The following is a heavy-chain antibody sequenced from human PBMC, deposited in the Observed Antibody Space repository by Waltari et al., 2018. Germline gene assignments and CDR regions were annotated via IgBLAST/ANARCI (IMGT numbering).Heavy chain of an antibody. V-gene: IGHV3-23*01. D-gene: IGHD2-15*01. CDR3: AKVKGSDYYFDY. Sequence: EVQLLESGGGLVQPGGSLRLSCAASGFTFSSYSMSWVRQAPGKGLERVSAISGSGGSTYYADSVKGRFTISRDNSKNTLYLQMNSLRAEDTAVYYCAKVKGSDYYFDYWGQGTLVTVSS. J-gene: IGHJ4*02. CDR2: ISGSGGST. CDR1: GFTFSSYS.